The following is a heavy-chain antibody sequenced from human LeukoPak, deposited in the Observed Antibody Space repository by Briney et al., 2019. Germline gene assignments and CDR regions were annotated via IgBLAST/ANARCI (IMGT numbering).Heavy chain of an antibody. Sequence: GGSLRLSCAASGFTFSSYGMHWVRQAPGKGLEWVAVIWYDGSNKYYADSVKGRFTISRENSKNTLYLQMNSLRAEDTAVYYCARDSGYSSSWDMGYYYYGMDVWGKGTTVTVSS. CDR2: IWYDGSNK. V-gene: IGHV3-33*01. CDR3: ARDSGYSSSWDMGYYYYGMDV. J-gene: IGHJ6*04. D-gene: IGHD6-13*01. CDR1: GFTFSSYG.